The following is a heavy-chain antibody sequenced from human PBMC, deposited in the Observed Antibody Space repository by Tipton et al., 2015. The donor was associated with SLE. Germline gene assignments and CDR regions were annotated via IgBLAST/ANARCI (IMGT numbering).Heavy chain of an antibody. CDR3: AELSTADAFDV. D-gene: IGHD5/OR15-5a*01. Sequence: QLVQSGGGLVQPGGSLRLSCTASGFTVSSIYMSWVRQAPGKGLEWVSVIYSGGSTYYADSVKGRFTISRDNAKNSLYLQMNSLRAEDAALYYCAELSTADAFDVWGQGAMVIVSS. CDR2: IYSGGST. J-gene: IGHJ3*01. CDR1: GFTVSSIY. V-gene: IGHV3-53*01.